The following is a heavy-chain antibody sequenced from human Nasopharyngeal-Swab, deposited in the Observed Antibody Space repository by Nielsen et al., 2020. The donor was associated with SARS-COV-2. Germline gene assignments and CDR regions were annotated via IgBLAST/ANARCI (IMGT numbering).Heavy chain of an antibody. D-gene: IGHD6-13*01. V-gene: IGHV3-53*01. CDR3: ARMDFIASRDY. J-gene: IGHJ4*02. CDR1: GFSVSYNY. CDR2: IYSRGET. Sequence: GESLKISCEVSGFSVSYNYMSWVRQAPGEGLELVAVIYSRGETHYTDSVRGRFTISRDNSKNMVNLQLNSLRAEDTAVYYCARMDFIASRDYWGQGTLVTVSS.